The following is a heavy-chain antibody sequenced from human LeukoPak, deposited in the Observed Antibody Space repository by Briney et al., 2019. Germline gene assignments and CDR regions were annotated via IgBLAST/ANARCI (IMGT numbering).Heavy chain of an antibody. CDR2: IYYSGST. CDR3: ASSSRGYSGYDFWTFDI. D-gene: IGHD5-12*01. J-gene: IGHJ3*02. CDR1: GGSISSYY. V-gene: IGHV4-59*12. Sequence: SETLSLTCTVSGGSISSYYWSWIRQPPGKGLEWIGYIYYSGSTYYNPSLKSRVTISVDTSKNQFSLKLSSVTAADTAVYYCASSSRGYSGYDFWTFDIWGQGTMVTVSS.